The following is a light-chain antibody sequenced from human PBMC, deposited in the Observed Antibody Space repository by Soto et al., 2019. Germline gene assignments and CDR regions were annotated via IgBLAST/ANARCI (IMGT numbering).Light chain of an antibody. CDR2: GAS. V-gene: IGKV3-20*01. J-gene: IGKJ4*01. Sequence: EIVLTQSPGTLSLSPGERATLSCRASQSLSGSYLAWYQQKPGQAPRLLIYGASSRATGIPDGFSGSGSGTDFTLTISRLEPEDFAVYYCQQYGSSPLTFGGGTKVEIK. CDR3: QQYGSSPLT. CDR1: QSLSGSY.